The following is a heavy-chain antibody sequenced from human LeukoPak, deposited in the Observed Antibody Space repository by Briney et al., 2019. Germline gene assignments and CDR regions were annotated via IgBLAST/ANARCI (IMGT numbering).Heavy chain of an antibody. Sequence: PSETLSLTCAVYGGSFSGYYWSWIRQPPGKGLEWIGYIYYSGSTNYNPSLKSRVTISVDTSKNQFSLKLSSVTAADTAVYYCAILEGQGYWGQGTLVTVSS. CDR2: IYYSGST. D-gene: IGHD3-3*01. CDR1: GGSFSGYY. V-gene: IGHV4-59*08. J-gene: IGHJ4*02. CDR3: AILEGQGY.